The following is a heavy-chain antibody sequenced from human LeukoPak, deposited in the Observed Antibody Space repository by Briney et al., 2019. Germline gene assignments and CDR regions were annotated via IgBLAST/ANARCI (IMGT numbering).Heavy chain of an antibody. V-gene: IGHV1-69*01. CDR2: IIPIFGTA. D-gene: IGHD3-9*01. CDR1: GGTFSSYA. Sequence: SVKVSCKASGGTFSSYAISWVRQAPGQGLEWMGGIIPIFGTANYAQKFQGRVTITADESTSTAYMELRSLRSDDTAVYYCARGGDGDILTGLVFDYWGQGTLVTVSS. J-gene: IGHJ4*02. CDR3: ARGGDGDILTGLVFDY.